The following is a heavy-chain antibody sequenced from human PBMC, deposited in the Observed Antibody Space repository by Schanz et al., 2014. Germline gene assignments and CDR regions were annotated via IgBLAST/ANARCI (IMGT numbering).Heavy chain of an antibody. V-gene: IGHV3-64*04. CDR2: ITRSGGGT. J-gene: IGHJ4*02. D-gene: IGHD3-22*01. CDR1: GFTFSSYA. Sequence: VQLVESGGYLVQPGGSLRLSCSASGFTFSSYAMHWVRQASGKGLEYVSAITRSGGGTYYSDSVKGRFTISRDNSKNTLYLQMNSLRAEDTAVYYCARVHHYDPSGWGYFDYWGQGALVTVSS. CDR3: ARVHHYDPSGWGYFDY.